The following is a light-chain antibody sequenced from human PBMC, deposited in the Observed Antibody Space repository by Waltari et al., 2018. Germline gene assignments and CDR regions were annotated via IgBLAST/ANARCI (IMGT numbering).Light chain of an antibody. CDR3: MQGSHWPYT. CDR1: QSVLYSSNNKNY. Sequence: DIVMTQSPDSLAVSLGERATINCKSSQSVLYSSNNKNYLAWYQQKPGQPPKLLIYWASTRESGVPDRFSGSGSGTDFTLTISSLQAEDVGVYYCMQGSHWPYTFGQGTKLEIK. CDR2: WAS. V-gene: IGKV4-1*01. J-gene: IGKJ2*01.